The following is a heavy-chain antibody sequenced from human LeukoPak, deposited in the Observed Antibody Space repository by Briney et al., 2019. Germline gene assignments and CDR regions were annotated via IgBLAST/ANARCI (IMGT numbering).Heavy chain of an antibody. V-gene: IGHV1-24*01. J-gene: IGHJ4*02. CDR2: FDPEDGET. D-gene: IGHD1-26*01. CDR3: ARVVRRLGAVGATGALGD. CDR1: GYTLTELS. Sequence: ASVKVSSKVSGYTLTELSMHWVRQAPGKGLEWMGGFDPEDGETIYAQKFQGRVTITRNTSISTAYMELSSLRSEDTAVYYCARVVRRLGAVGATGALGDWGQGTLVTVSS.